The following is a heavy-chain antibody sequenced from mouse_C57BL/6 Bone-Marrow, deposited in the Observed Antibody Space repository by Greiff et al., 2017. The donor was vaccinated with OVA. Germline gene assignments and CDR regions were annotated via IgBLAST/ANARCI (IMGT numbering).Heavy chain of an antibody. D-gene: IGHD2-13*01. J-gene: IGHJ2*01. CDR3: ARYGDYDFDY. Sequence: VQLQESGAELVRPGASVKLSCKASGYTFTDYYINWVKQRPGQGLEWIARIYPGSGNTYYNEKFKGKATLTAEKSSSTAYMQLSSLTSEDSAVYFCARYGDYDFDYWGQGTTLTVSS. CDR2: IYPGSGNT. V-gene: IGHV1-76*01. CDR1: GYTFTDYY.